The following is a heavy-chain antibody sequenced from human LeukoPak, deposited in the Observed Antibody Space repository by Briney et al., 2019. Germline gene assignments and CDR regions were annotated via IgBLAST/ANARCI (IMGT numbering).Heavy chain of an antibody. CDR1: GFTFSNYA. V-gene: IGHV3-7*01. CDR2: IKQDGSAK. Sequence: PGGSLRLSCAASGFTFSNYAMSWVRQAPGKGLEWVASIKQDGSAKHYVGSVKGRFTISRDNAKNSLYLQMNSLRAEDTAVYYCVRATATAAGNFDIWGQGTLVTVSS. J-gene: IGHJ3*02. CDR3: VRATATAAGNFDI. D-gene: IGHD6-25*01.